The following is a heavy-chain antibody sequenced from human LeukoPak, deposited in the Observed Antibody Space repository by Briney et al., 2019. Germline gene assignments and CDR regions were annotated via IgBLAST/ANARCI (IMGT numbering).Heavy chain of an antibody. D-gene: IGHD3-16*02. CDR1: GGSISSGGYY. CDR2: ISYRGTT. Sequence: SQTLSLTCTVSGGSISSGGYYWSWIRQHPGKGLEWIGAISYRGTTHYNPSLKDRVTISVDTSKNQVSLSLSSVTAADTAVYYCARDMGVWGTYPIWGQGTLVAVSS. V-gene: IGHV4-31*03. CDR3: ARDMGVWGTYPI. J-gene: IGHJ4*02.